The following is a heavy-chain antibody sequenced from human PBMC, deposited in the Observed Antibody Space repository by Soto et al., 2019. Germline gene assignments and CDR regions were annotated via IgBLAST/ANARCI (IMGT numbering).Heavy chain of an antibody. CDR3: ARPYYSDSSGYPLAYYYYGMDV. CDR1: GGTFSSYA. Sequence: ASVKVSCKASGGTFSSYAISWVRQAPGQGLEWMGGIIPIFGTANYAQKFQGRVTITADESTSTAYMELSSLRSEDTAVYYCARPYYSDSSGYPLAYYYYGMDVWGQGTTVTVSS. CDR2: IIPIFGTA. J-gene: IGHJ6*01. V-gene: IGHV1-69*13. D-gene: IGHD3-22*01.